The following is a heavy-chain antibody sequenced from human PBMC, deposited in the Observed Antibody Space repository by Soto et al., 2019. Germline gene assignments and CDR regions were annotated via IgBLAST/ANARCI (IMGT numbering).Heavy chain of an antibody. J-gene: IGHJ3*02. D-gene: IGHD3-16*01. Sequence: SETLSLTCTVSGGSINSGDYYWSWIRQPPGKGLEWIGYIYYSGSTYYNPPLKSRVTISVDTSKNQFSLKLSSVTAADTSVYYCARDPLGAGVVWGSTDIWGQGTMVTVSS. V-gene: IGHV4-30-4*01. CDR2: IYYSGST. CDR3: ARDPLGAGVVWGSTDI. CDR1: GGSINSGDYY.